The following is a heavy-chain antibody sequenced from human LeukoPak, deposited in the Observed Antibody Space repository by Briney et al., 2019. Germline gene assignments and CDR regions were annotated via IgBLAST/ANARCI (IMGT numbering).Heavy chain of an antibody. CDR1: GFTFSSYS. J-gene: IGHJ4*02. Sequence: PGGSLRLSCAASGFTFSSYSMNWVRQAPGKGLEWVSSISSSSSYIYYADSVKGRFTISRDNAKNSLYLQMNRLRAEDTAVYYCARVGDTAMGPVIDYWGQGTLVTVSS. V-gene: IGHV3-21*01. CDR2: ISSSSSYI. D-gene: IGHD5-18*01. CDR3: ARVGDTAMGPVIDY.